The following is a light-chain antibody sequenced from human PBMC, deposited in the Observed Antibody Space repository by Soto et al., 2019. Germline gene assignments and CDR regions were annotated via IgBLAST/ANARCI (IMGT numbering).Light chain of an antibody. V-gene: IGKV3-20*01. CDR1: QSVSNNY. J-gene: IGKJ1*01. CDR2: GAS. Sequence: IVLTQSPGTLSLSPGERATLSCRASQSVSNNYLAWYQQKPGQAPRLLIYGASNRATGIPDRFSGSGSGTDFTLTISRLEPEDCAVYYCQQYGSSGTFGQGTKGDSK. CDR3: QQYGSSGT.